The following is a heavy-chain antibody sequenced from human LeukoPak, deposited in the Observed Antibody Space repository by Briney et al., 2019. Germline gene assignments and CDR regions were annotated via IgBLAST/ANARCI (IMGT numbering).Heavy chain of an antibody. J-gene: IGHJ6*02. CDR2: ISSSSSYI. CDR1: GFTFSSYS. CDR3: ASAGGIVVVPAAIYGMDV. D-gene: IGHD2-2*01. V-gene: IGHV3-21*01. Sequence: GGSLRLSCAASGFTFSSYSMNWVRQAPGKGLEWVSSISSSSSYIYYADSVKGRFTISRDNAKNSLYLQMNSLRAGNTAVYYCASAGGIVVVPAAIYGMDVWGQGTTVTVSS.